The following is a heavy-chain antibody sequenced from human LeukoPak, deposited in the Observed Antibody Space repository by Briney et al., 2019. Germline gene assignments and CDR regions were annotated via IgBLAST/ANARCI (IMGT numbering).Heavy chain of an antibody. D-gene: IGHD4-17*01. CDR3: AKEWGVDYGLRY. CDR1: GFTFSNFV. J-gene: IGHJ4*02. Sequence: PGGSLRLSCAASGFTFSNFVMSWVRQAPGEGLEWVSVISGSGGSTYYADSQKGRFTISRYNSKTTLYHQKRRLIADDAAVYYWAKEWGVDYGLRYWGQGTLVTVSS. CDR2: ISGSGGST. V-gene: IGHV3-23*01.